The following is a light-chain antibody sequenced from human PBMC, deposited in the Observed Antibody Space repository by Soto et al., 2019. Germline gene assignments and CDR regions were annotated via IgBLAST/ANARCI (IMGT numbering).Light chain of an antibody. Sequence: DIHMTLSASTLSASVGYRVTITCRASQSISSYLNWYQQKPGKAPKLLIYKASTLKSGVPSRFSGSGYGTEFNLTISSLQPDDFATYYCQHYNSYSEAFGQGTKVDIK. V-gene: IGKV1-5*03. CDR3: QHYNSYSEA. CDR2: KAS. CDR1: QSISSY. J-gene: IGKJ1*01.